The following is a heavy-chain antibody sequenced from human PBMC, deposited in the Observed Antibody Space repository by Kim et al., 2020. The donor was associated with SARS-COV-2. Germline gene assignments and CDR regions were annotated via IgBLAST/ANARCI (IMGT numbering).Heavy chain of an antibody. V-gene: IGHV4-34*01. D-gene: IGHD6-13*01. J-gene: IGHJ6*02. Sequence: SETLSLTCAVYGGSFSGYYWSWIRQPPGKGLEWIGEINHSGSTNYNPSLKSRVTISVDTSKNQFSLKLSSVTAADTAVYYCARGSSSWDYYYYGMDVWGQGTTVTVSS. CDR3: ARGSSSWDYYYYGMDV. CDR1: GGSFSGYY. CDR2: INHSGST.